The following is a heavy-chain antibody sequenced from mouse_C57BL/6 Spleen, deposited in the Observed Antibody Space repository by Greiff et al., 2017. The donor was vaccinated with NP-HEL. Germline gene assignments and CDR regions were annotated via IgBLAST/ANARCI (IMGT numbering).Heavy chain of an antibody. J-gene: IGHJ2*01. V-gene: IGHV2-2*01. Sequence: QVQLKQSGPGLVQPSQSLSITCTVSGFSLTSYGVHWVRQSPGKGLEWLGVIWSGGSTDYNAAFITRLSISKDKSTGQVFFKMNSLQADDTAIYYCARNPNYYGSSYFDYWGQGTTLTVSS. D-gene: IGHD1-1*01. CDR1: GFSLTSYG. CDR2: IWSGGST. CDR3: ARNPNYYGSSYFDY.